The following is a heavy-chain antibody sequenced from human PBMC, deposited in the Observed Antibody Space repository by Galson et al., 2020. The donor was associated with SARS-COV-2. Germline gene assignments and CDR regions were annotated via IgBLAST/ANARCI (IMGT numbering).Heavy chain of an antibody. V-gene: IGHV3-30-3*01. CDR2: ISYDGSNK. Sequence: GESLKISCAASGFTFSSYAMHWVRQAPGKGLEWVAVISYDGSNKYYADSVKGRFTISRDNSKNTLYLQMNSLRAEDTAVYYCARKYSGSYYGYVDYLGQGTLVTVSS. CDR3: ARKYSGSYYGYVDY. CDR1: GFTFSSYA. J-gene: IGHJ4*02. D-gene: IGHD1-26*01.